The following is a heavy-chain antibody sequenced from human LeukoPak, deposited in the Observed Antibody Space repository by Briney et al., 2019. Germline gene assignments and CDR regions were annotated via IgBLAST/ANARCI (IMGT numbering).Heavy chain of an antibody. J-gene: IGHJ4*02. CDR3: AKELPVSDYLWGTYPQGWSFDS. CDR2: SYYSGTT. Sequence: SETLSLTWTVAGASISSSPHYWGWLRQAPGKGLEWFRISYYSGTTYYKPSLKSRLTMSVDTSKNQFSLMLTSVTAADTAVYYCAKELPVSDYLWGTYPQGWSFDSWGQGTLVTVSS. CDR1: GASISSSPHY. D-gene: IGHD3-16*02. V-gene: IGHV4-39*07.